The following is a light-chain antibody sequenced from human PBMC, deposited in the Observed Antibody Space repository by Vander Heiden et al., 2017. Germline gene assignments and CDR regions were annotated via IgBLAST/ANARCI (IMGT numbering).Light chain of an antibody. V-gene: IGKV2-28*01. CDR3: MQSLQTPWT. Sequence: DIVMTQSLLSLPVTPGEPASISCRSSQSLLHSNGYNYLDWYLQKPGQSPQLLIYLGSTRASGVPDRFSGSGSGTDFTLKISRVEAEDVGVYYCMQSLQTPWTFGQGTKVDIK. J-gene: IGKJ1*01. CDR1: QSLLHSNGYNY. CDR2: LGS.